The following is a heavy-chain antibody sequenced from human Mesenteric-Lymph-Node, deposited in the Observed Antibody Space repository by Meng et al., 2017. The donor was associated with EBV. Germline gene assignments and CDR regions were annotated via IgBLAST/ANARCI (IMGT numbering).Heavy chain of an antibody. D-gene: IGHD6-13*01. CDR1: GASISSTHW. J-gene: IGHJ4*02. Sequence: QVQVQESGPGPVKPPGTLSLTCAGSGASISSTHWWSWVRQSPGKGLEWIGEIFHTGSTNYNPSLKSRVTISADESKNQVSLKLTSVTAADTAVYYCARGEGSSSYFDYWGQGSLVTVFS. CDR3: ARGEGSSSYFDY. CDR2: IFHTGST. V-gene: IGHV4-4*03.